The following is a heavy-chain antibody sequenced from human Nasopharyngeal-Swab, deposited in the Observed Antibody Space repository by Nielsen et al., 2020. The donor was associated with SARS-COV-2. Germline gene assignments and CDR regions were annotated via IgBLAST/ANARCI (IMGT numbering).Heavy chain of an antibody. Sequence: SETLSLTCTVSGGSISSYHWSWVRQPPGKGLEWIGYIYYSGSTNYNPSLKSRVTISVDTSKNQFSLKLSSVTAADTAIYYCARDGRSSWYFDLWGRGTLVTVSS. CDR1: GGSISSYH. CDR3: ARDGRSSWYFDL. J-gene: IGHJ2*01. CDR2: IYYSGST. V-gene: IGHV4-59*01.